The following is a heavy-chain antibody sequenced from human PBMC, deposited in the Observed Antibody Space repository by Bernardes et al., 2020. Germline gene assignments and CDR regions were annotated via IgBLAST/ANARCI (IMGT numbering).Heavy chain of an antibody. Sequence: TLSLTCTVSGCSISGYYWSWIRQPPGKGLEWIGYIYYSGSTNYNPSLKSRVTISVDTSKNQFSLKLSSVTAADTAVYYGAVHYGGNRKAGYYYYMDVWGKGTTVTGAS. D-gene: IGHD4-17*01. CDR1: GCSISGYY. J-gene: IGHJ6*03. V-gene: IGHV4-59*01. CDR2: IYYSGST. CDR3: AVHYGGNRKAGYYYYMDV.